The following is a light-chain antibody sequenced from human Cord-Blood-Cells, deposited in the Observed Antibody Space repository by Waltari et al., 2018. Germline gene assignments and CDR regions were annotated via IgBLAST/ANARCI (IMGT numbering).Light chain of an antibody. CDR3: CSYAGSSTFV. Sequence: QSALTQPASVSGSPGQSITIPCTGTSIDVGSYTFVPWYQQHPGKAPKLMIYEGSKRPSGVSNRFSGSKSGNTASLTISGLQAEDEADYYCCSYAGSSTFVFGTGTKVTVL. J-gene: IGLJ1*01. CDR1: SIDVGSYTF. V-gene: IGLV2-23*01. CDR2: EGS.